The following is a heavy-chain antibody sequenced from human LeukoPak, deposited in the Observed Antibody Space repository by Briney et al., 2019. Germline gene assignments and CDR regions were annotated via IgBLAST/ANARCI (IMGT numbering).Heavy chain of an antibody. D-gene: IGHD2-2*01. CDR1: GFTFSSYA. CDR3: ARDGGRAIVVVPAARGYFDY. CDR2: ITYDGSNK. Sequence: PGGSLRLSCAASGFTFSSYAMHWVRQASGKGLEWVAVITYDGSNKYYADSVKGRFTISRDNSKNTLYLQMNSLRAEDTAVYYCARDGGRAIVVVPAARGYFDYWGQGALVTVSS. V-gene: IGHV3-30-3*01. J-gene: IGHJ4*02.